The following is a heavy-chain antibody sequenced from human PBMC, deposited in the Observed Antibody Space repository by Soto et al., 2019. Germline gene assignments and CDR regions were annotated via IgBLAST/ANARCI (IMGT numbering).Heavy chain of an antibody. CDR3: ARIRGLGGVSPHFDH. CDR2: ISYSGTT. CDR1: RGSISNYF. J-gene: IGHJ4*02. Sequence: SETLSLTCIVSRGSISNYFWTWIRQPPGMGLEWIGYISYSGTTNYNASLKSRVTISVDTSANQFSLRVRSVTAADTAVYYCARIRGLGGVSPHFDHWGQGARVTVSS. V-gene: IGHV4-59*01. D-gene: IGHD3-16*01.